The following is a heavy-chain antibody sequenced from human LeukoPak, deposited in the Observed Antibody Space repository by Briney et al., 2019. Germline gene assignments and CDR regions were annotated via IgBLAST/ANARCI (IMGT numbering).Heavy chain of an antibody. CDR1: GGTFSTYT. D-gene: IGHD2-21*01. CDR3: ARVVFTFRNAFDI. V-gene: IGHV1-69*05. J-gene: IGHJ3*02. CDR2: TIPLFGRA. Sequence: SAKVSCKVSGGTFSTYTFGWVRQAPGQGLEWMGGTIPLFGRANYAQKFQDRVTITTDESTTTVYMELSSLTSEDTAVYYCARVVFTFRNAFDIWGQGTAVTVSS.